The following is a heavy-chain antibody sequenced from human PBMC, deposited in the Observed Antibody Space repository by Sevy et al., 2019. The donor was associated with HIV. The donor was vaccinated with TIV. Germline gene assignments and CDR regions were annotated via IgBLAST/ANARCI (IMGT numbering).Heavy chain of an antibody. CDR2: IRSNTDGGTT. D-gene: IGHD4-17*01. V-gene: IGHV3-15*01. J-gene: IGHJ4*02. Sequence: GGSLRLSCAVSGFTFTNAWMGWVRQAPGKGLEWVGHIRSNTDGGTTDYAAPLKGRFTISSDDSKNTLYLQLNILKSADTAVYYCTTDREYGDYKGGFDYWGQGTLVTVSS. CDR1: GFTFTNAW. CDR3: TTDREYGDYKGGFDY.